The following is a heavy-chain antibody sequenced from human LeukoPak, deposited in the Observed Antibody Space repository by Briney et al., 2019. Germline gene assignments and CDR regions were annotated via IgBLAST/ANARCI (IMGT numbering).Heavy chain of an antibody. CDR3: ATLRGYSHLGRFDP. CDR2: FDPEDGET. J-gene: IGHJ5*02. Sequence: ASVKVSCKVSGYTLTELSMHWVRQAPGKGLEWMGGFDPEDGETIYAQKFQGRVTMTEDTSTDTAYMELSSLRSEDTAVYYCATLRGYSHLGRFDPWGQGTPVIVSS. V-gene: IGHV1-24*01. D-gene: IGHD5-12*01. CDR1: GYTLTELS.